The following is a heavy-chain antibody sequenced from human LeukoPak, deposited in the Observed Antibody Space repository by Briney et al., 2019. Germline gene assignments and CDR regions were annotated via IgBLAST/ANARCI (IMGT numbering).Heavy chain of an antibody. V-gene: IGHV3-7*01. D-gene: IGHD2-2*02. Sequence: GGSLRLSCAASGFTFSSYWMSWVRQAPGKGLEWVANIKQDGSEKYYVDSVKGRFTISRDNAKNSLYLQMNSLRAEDTAVYYCAREVSPCSSTSCYIYYYYGMDVWGQGTTATVSS. CDR2: IKQDGSEK. J-gene: IGHJ6*02. CDR1: GFTFSSYW. CDR3: AREVSPCSSTSCYIYYYYGMDV.